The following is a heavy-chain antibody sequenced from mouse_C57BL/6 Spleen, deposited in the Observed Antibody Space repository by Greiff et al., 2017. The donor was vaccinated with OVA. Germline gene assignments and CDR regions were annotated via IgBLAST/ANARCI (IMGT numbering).Heavy chain of an antibody. D-gene: IGHD6-2*01. J-gene: IGHJ4*01. CDR2: INPGSGGT. V-gene: IGHV1-54*01. CDR1: GYAFTNYL. Sequence: QVQLQQSGAELVRPGTSVKVSCKASGYAFTNYLIEWVKQRPGQGLEWIGVINPGSGGTNYNEKFKGKATLTADKSSSTAYMQLSSLTSEDSAVYFCARSLDLSLYAMDYWGQGTSVTVSS. CDR3: ARSLDLSLYAMDY.